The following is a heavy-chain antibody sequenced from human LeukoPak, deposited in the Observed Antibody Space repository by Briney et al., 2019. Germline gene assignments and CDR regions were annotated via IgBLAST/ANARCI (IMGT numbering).Heavy chain of an antibody. J-gene: IGHJ4*02. CDR3: ARRAGAYSHPYDY. D-gene: IGHD4/OR15-4a*01. Sequence: GGSLRLSCTASGFSLSNYDMSWVRQAPGKRLEWVSGISDSGDSTHYSDSVKGRFTISRDNSKNTLYLQMNSLRAEDTAVYYCARRAGAYSHPYDYWGQGTLVTVSS. CDR1: GFSLSNYD. CDR2: ISDSGDST. V-gene: IGHV3-23*01.